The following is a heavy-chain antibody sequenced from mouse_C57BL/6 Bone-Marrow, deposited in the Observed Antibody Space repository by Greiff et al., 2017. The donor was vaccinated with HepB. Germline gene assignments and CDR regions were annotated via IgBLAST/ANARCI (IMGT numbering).Heavy chain of an antibody. Sequence: EVQRVESGEGLVKPGGSLKLSCAASGFTFSSYAMSWVRQTPEKRLEWVAYISSGGYYIYYADTVKGRFTISRDNARNTLYLQMSSLKSEDTAMYYCTRDDGYYIFAYWGQGTLVTVSA. CDR1: GFTFSSYA. CDR2: ISSGGYYI. D-gene: IGHD2-3*01. CDR3: TRDDGYYIFAY. V-gene: IGHV5-9-1*02. J-gene: IGHJ3*01.